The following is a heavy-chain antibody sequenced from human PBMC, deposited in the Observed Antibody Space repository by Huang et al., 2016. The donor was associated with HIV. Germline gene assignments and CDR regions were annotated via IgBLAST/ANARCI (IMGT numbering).Heavy chain of an antibody. V-gene: IGHV4-39*01. D-gene: IGHD2-2*01. CDR1: GGSISSSSYY. Sequence: QLQLQESGPGLVKPSETLSLTCSVSGGSISSSSYYWGWIRQPPGKGLEWIGSIYYSGSPFYNPARKRRVTISVDTSKNQFSLRLSSVTAADTSVYYCARHMDCSSSSCLAGGHERGPFDMWGQGTMVTVSS. CDR3: ARHMDCSSSSCLAGGHERGPFDM. J-gene: IGHJ3*02. CDR2: IYYSGSP.